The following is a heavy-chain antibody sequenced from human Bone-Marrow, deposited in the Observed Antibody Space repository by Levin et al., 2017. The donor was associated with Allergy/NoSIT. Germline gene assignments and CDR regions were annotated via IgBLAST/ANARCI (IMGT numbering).Heavy chain of an antibody. V-gene: IGHV3-30*18. Sequence: GESLKISCAASGFNLSSFGMHWVRQAPGKGLEWVAVISYDGSNKYYVDSVKGRFSISRDNSKNTLFLQMNSLRAEDTAVYYCAKEDYGDYVLDYWGQGTLLTVDS. D-gene: IGHD4-17*01. J-gene: IGHJ4*02. CDR3: AKEDYGDYVLDY. CDR1: GFNLSSFG. CDR2: ISYDGSNK.